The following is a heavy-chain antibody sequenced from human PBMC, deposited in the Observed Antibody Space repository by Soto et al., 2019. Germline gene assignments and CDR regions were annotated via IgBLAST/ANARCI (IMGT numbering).Heavy chain of an antibody. CDR2: ISGSGDST. CDR1: GFTFSSYA. CDR3: AQDRMDPRAECSRTSCLGWFGP. D-gene: IGHD2-2*01. V-gene: IGHV3-23*01. Sequence: GGSLRLSCAASGFTFSSYAMSWVRQAPGKGLEWVSAISGSGDSTYYADSLKGRFTISRDNSKNTLHLQMNSLRVEDTAVYYCAQDRMDPRAECSRTSCLGWFGPWGQGTLVTVSS. J-gene: IGHJ5*02.